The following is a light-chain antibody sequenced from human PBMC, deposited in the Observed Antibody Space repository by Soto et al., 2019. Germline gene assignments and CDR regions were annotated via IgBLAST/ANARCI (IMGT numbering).Light chain of an antibody. J-gene: IGLJ1*01. CDR3: SSYAGSNMGV. V-gene: IGLV1-40*01. Sequence: QSVLTQPPSVSGAPGQRVTISCTGSSSNIGAGYDVHWYQQLPGTAPKLLIYGNNNRPSGVPDRFSGSKSGTSASLAITGLQAEDEADYYCSSYAGSNMGVFGSGTKVTVL. CDR1: SSNIGAGYD. CDR2: GNN.